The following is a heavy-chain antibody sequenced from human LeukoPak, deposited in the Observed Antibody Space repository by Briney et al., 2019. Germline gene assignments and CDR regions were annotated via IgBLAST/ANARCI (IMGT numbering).Heavy chain of an antibody. CDR1: GFTFSSYW. V-gene: IGHV3-7*01. CDR2: IKQDGSEK. D-gene: IGHD5-12*01. CDR3: ARVSGSLYYYYYYYMDV. Sequence: GGSLRLSCAASGFTFSSYWMSWVRQAPGKGLEWVANIKQDGSEKYYVDSVKGRFTISRDNAKNSLYLQMNSLRAEDTAVYYCARVSGSLYYYYYYYMDVWGKGTTVTVSS. J-gene: IGHJ6*03.